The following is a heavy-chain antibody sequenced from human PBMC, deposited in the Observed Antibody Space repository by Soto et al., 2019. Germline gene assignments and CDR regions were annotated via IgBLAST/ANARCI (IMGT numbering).Heavy chain of an antibody. CDR2: INHSGSA. V-gene: IGHV4-34*02. CDR1: GGSFSDYS. D-gene: IGHD3-10*01. J-gene: IGHJ4*02. CDR3: ARGLFSEDSYSGGWYFFDY. Sequence: QVQLQQWGAGLLKPSETLSLTCAVYGGSFSDYSWTWIRQPPGKALEWIGQINHSGSANYNPSLKSRVTISVATPKTQFSLELASVTAADTAVYYCARGLFSEDSYSGGWYFFDYWGQGTLVTVSS.